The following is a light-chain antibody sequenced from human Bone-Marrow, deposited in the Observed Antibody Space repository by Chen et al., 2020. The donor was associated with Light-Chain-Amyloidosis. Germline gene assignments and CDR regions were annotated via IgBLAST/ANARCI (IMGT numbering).Light chain of an antibody. CDR3: SSYTPGNSLV. V-gene: IGLV2-14*03. CDR1: SDDIGDYNY. Sequence: QSALTQPAPVSGSPGQSTTISCAGTSDDIGDYNYVSWYQQHPGKVPKLLIYDVANRPSGVSDRFSGSKSGSTASLTISGLRAEDEAHYYCSSYTPGNSLVFGGGTKVTVL. J-gene: IGLJ2*01. CDR2: DVA.